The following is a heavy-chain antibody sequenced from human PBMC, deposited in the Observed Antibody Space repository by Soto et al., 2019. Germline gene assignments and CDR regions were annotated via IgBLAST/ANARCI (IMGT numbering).Heavy chain of an antibody. D-gene: IGHD1-26*01. CDR3: ARDGGRHAGGIDY. Sequence: QVQLVQSGAEVKKPGSSVKVSCKASGGTFSSYSINWVRQAPGQGLEWMGEIIPIFGTANYAQKVQGRVTITADESTSTAYMEMSSLRSEDTAVYYCARDGGRHAGGIDYWGQRTLVTVSS. J-gene: IGHJ4*02. CDR2: IIPIFGTA. V-gene: IGHV1-69*01. CDR1: GGTFSSYS.